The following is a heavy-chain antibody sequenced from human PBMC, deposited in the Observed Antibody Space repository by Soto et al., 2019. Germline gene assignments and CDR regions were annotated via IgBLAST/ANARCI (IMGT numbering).Heavy chain of an antibody. CDR3: ARDHGDFYFDH. Sequence: SETLSLTCTVSGGSISSYYWSWMRQPPGKGLEWIGYIFHTGSTNYNPSLKSRVTISVDTSKNQFSLKLRSVTAADTAVYYCARDHGDFYFDHWGQGTLVTVSS. J-gene: IGHJ4*02. V-gene: IGHV4-59*01. CDR1: GGSISSYY. CDR2: IFHTGST. D-gene: IGHD4-17*01.